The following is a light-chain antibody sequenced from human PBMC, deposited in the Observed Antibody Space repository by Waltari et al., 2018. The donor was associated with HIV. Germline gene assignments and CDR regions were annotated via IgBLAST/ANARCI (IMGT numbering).Light chain of an antibody. Sequence: QSALTQPASVSGSPGQSTTTSCTGTSSDVGGYNLVSWYQQHPGKAPKLMIYEVSKRPSGVSNRFSGSKSGNTASLTISGLQAEDEADYYCCAYAGSTTYVIFGGGTKLTVL. V-gene: IGLV2-23*02. J-gene: IGLJ2*01. CDR1: SSDVGGYNL. CDR2: EVS. CDR3: CAYAGSTTYVI.